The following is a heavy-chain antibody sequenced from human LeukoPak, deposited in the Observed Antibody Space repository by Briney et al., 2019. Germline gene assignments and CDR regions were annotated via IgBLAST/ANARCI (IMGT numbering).Heavy chain of an antibody. J-gene: IGHJ4*02. D-gene: IGHD3-22*01. CDR3: AKEEVISGNHGVYFDY. V-gene: IGHV3-33*06. Sequence: PGGSLRLSCAASGFTFSSYGMHWVRQAPGKGLEWVAVVWYDGSKKYYADSVKGRFSISRDNSKNTLYLQMNSLRAEDTAVYYCAKEEVISGNHGVYFDYWGQGTLVTVSS. CDR1: GFTFSSYG. CDR2: VWYDGSKK.